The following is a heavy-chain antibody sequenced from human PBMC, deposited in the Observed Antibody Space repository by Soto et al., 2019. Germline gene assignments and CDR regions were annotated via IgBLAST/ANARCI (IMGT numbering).Heavy chain of an antibody. V-gene: IGHV4-59*08. D-gene: IGHD3-9*01. J-gene: IGHJ4*02. Sequence: SETLSLTCTVSGGSISSYYWSWIRQPPGKGLEWIGYIYYSGSTNYNPSLKSRVTISVDTSKNQFSLKLSSVTAADTAVYYCARGPPVLRYFDWLLSYFGYWGQGTLVTVSS. CDR3: ARGPPVLRYFDWLLSYFGY. CDR2: IYYSGST. CDR1: GGSISSYY.